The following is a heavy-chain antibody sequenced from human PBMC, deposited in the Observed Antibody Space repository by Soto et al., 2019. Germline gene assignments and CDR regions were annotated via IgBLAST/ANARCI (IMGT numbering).Heavy chain of an antibody. CDR2: IKQDGSEK. J-gene: IGHJ4*02. D-gene: IGHD6-13*01. CDR1: GFTFSSYW. V-gene: IGHV3-7*05. Sequence: GGSLRLSCAASGFTFSSYWMSWVRQAPGKGLEWVANIKQDGSEKYYVDSVKGRFTISRDNAKNSLYLQMNSLRAEDTAVYYCARMSSSSWYQNFDYWGQGTLVTVSS. CDR3: ARMSSSSWYQNFDY.